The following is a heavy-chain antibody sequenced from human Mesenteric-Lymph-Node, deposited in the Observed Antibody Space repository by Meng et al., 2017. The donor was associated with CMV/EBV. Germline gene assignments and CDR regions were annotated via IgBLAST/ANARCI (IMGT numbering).Heavy chain of an antibody. D-gene: IGHD6-13*01. CDR3: ASPAGSSSWYEEDAFDI. CDR1: GGSVSTTSYY. Sequence: SETLSLTCTVSGGSVSTTSYYWSWIRQPPGKRLEWIGYISYSGSSNYSPSLKSRVFMSIDTSKNQFSLKLSSVTAADTAVYYCASPAGSSSWYEEDAFDIWGQGTMVTVSS. J-gene: IGHJ3*02. V-gene: IGHV4-61*01. CDR2: ISYSGSS.